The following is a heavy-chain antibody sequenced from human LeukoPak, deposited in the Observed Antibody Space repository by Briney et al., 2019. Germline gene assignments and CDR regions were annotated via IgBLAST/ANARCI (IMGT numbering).Heavy chain of an antibody. D-gene: IGHD1-26*01. J-gene: IGHJ3*02. CDR2: ISWNSGSI. CDR3: AKDMGGSYFRGAFDI. V-gene: IGHV3-9*03. CDR1: GFIFDDYA. Sequence: PGGSLRLSCAASGFIFDDYAIHWVRQAPGKGLEWVSGISWNSGSIGYADSVKGRFTISRDNAKNSLYLQMHSLRTEDMALYYCAKDMGGSYFRGAFDIWGQGTMVTVSS.